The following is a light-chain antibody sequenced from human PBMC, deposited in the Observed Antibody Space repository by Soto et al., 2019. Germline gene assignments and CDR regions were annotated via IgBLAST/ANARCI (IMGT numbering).Light chain of an antibody. CDR3: CSYAGNYIWV. CDR2: DVS. V-gene: IGLV2-11*01. CDR1: SSDVGGYNH. J-gene: IGLJ3*02. Sequence: QSALTQPRSVSGSPGQSVTISCTGTSSDVGGYNHVSWYQQHPGKAPKFMIYDVSKRPSGVPDRFSGSKSGNTASLTISGLQAEDEADYYCCSYAGNYIWVFGGGTKLTVL.